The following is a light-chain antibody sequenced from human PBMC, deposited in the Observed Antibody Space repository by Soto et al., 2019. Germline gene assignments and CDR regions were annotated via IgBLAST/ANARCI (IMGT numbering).Light chain of an antibody. CDR3: QQSYGSPHT. J-gene: IGKJ2*01. Sequence: DIQMTQSPSSLSASVGDRVTITCRASQSISNYLNWYQQKPEKAPNLLIFTASSLESGVPSRFSGSGSGTDFTLNISSLQPEDFATYYCQQSYGSPHTFGQGTKLAIK. CDR1: QSISNY. V-gene: IGKV1-39*01. CDR2: TAS.